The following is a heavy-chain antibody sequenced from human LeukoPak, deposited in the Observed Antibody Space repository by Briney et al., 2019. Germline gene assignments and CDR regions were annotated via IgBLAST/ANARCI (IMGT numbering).Heavy chain of an antibody. D-gene: IGHD3-22*01. CDR3: ARGTYYYDSSGYYYFDY. CDR1: GYTFTGYY. V-gene: IGHV1-2*02. J-gene: IGHJ4*02. CDR2: INPNSGGT. Sequence: GASVKLSCKASGYTFTGYYMHWVRQAPGQGLEWMGWINPNSGGTNYAQKFQGRVTMTRDTSISTAYMELSKLRSDDTAVYYCARGTYYYDSSGYYYFDYWGQGTLVTVSS.